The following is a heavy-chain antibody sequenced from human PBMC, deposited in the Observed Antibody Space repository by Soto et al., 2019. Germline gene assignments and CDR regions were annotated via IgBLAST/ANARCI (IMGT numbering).Heavy chain of an antibody. CDR3: ARRRPKHNWFDP. V-gene: IGHV5-10-1*01. J-gene: IGHJ5*02. Sequence: GESLKISCNGSGYSFTSYWISWVRQMPGKGLEWMGRIDPSDSYTNYSPSFQGHVTISADKSISTAYLQWSSLKASDTAMYYCARRRPKHNWFDPWGQGTLVTVYS. CDR2: IDPSDSYT. CDR1: GYSFTSYW.